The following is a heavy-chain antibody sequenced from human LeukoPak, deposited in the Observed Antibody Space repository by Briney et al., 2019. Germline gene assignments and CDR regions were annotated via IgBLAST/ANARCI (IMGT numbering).Heavy chain of an antibody. D-gene: IGHD2-8*01. CDR3: AKGCSNGPDSFDI. CDR2: IGSGGTT. V-gene: IGHV3-23*01. Sequence: PGGSLRLSCAASGFIFSRFSMSWIRQAPAKGLEWVSGIGSGGTTHYADSVKGRFTISRDNSKNTLYLQMNSLRVEDTAVYYCAKGCSNGPDSFDIWGQGTMVTVSS. J-gene: IGHJ3*02. CDR1: GFIFSRFS.